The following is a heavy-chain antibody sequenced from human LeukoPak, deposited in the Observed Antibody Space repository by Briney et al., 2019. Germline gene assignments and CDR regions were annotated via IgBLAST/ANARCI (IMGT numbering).Heavy chain of an antibody. CDR1: GFTFSSYA. CDR3: AKDIYCSSTSCPYWYFDL. V-gene: IGHV3-23*01. Sequence: GGSLRLSCAASGFTFSSYAMSWVRQAPGKGLEWVSAISGSGGSTYYADSVKGRFTISRDNSKNTLYLQMNSLRAEDTAVYYCAKDIYCSSTSCPYWYFDLWGRGTLVTVSS. J-gene: IGHJ2*01. D-gene: IGHD2-2*01. CDR2: ISGSGGST.